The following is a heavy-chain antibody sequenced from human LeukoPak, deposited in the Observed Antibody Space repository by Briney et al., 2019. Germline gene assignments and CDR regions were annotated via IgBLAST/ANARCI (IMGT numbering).Heavy chain of an antibody. D-gene: IGHD3-10*01. CDR1: GGSFSGYY. CDR2: INHSGST. V-gene: IGHV4-34*01. Sequence: SETLSLTCAVYGGSFSGYYWSWIRQPPGKGLEWIGEINHSGSTNYNPSLKSRVTISVDTSKNQFSLKLSSVTAADTAVYYCARVRWMDGSGSYFDYWGQGTLVTVSS. CDR3: ARVRWMDGSGSYFDY. J-gene: IGHJ4*02.